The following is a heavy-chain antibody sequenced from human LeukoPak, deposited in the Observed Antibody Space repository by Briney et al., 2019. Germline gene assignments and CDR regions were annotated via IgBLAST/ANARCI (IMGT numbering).Heavy chain of an antibody. V-gene: IGHV1-18*01. CDR1: GYTFSNYG. D-gene: IGHD6-13*01. CDR3: ARARFSSRNRDGYLDS. Sequence: GASVTVSFKASGYTFSNYGIHWVRQAPGHGLEWMGWISGINTNTNYAQKVQGRVTMTADTSTATAYMELRSLRSDDTAVYYCARARFSSRNRDGYLDSWGEGTLVTVSS. CDR2: ISGINTNT. J-gene: IGHJ4*02.